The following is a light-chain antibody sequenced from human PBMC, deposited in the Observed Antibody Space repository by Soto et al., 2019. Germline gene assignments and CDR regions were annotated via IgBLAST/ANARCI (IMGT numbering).Light chain of an antibody. J-gene: IGLJ3*02. CDR1: SSDVGGYNY. CDR3: CSFAGSRNWV. CDR2: DVS. V-gene: IGLV2-11*01. Sequence: QSALTQPRSVSGSPGQSVTISCTGTSSDVGGYNYVSWYQQHPGKAPKLLIYDVSKRPSGVPDRISGSKSGNTASLTISGLQAEDEADYYCCSFAGSRNWVIGGGTKVTVL.